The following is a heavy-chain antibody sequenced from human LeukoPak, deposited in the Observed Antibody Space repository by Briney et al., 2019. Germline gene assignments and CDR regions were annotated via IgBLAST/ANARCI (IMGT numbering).Heavy chain of an antibody. CDR1: GASIGSFY. CDR2: LYYTGST. J-gene: IGHJ5*02. Sequence: SETLSLTCIVSGASIGSFYWSWLRQPPGKGLEWIGYLYYTGSTDYNPSLKSRVTISLDTSKNQFSLRLTSVTAADTAVYYCAGGKDWFDPWGQGTLVTVSS. CDR3: AGGKDWFDP. V-gene: IGHV4-59*01.